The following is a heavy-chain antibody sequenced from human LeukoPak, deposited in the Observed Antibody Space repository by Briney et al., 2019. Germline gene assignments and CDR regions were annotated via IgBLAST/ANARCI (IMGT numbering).Heavy chain of an antibody. J-gene: IGHJ5*02. Sequence: SETLSLTCTVSNGSISSDTYFWSWIRPPAGEGLEWIGRMSSSGISTYSPSLKSRVTISIDPSRNQFSMNLNSVAAADTAVYYCAKGAGPPWFDPWGQGTLVTVSS. V-gene: IGHV4-61*02. CDR1: NGSISSDTYF. CDR3: AKGAGPPWFDP. D-gene: IGHD6-19*01. CDR2: MSSSGIS.